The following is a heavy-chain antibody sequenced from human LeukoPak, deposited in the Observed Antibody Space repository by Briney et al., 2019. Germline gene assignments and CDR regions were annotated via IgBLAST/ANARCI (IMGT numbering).Heavy chain of an antibody. CDR3: SREQYTFDGSGWFGMDV. D-gene: IGHD6-19*01. Sequence: PSETLSLTCSVSGGSLSTYYWTWTRQPPGKGLEWIGYIHQSGSTEFNPSLKSRVTMSLDTSRNQFSLKMTTVTAADTAAYYCSREQYTFDGSGWFGMDVWGQGTTVTVSS. V-gene: IGHV4-59*12. CDR1: GGSLSTYY. CDR2: IHQSGST. J-gene: IGHJ6*02.